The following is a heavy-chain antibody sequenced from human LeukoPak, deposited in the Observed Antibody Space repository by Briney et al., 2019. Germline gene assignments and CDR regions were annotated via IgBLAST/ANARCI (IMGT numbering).Heavy chain of an antibody. V-gene: IGHV3-30*02. CDR2: IRYDGSNK. Sequence: PGGSLRLSCAASGFTFSSYGMHWVRQAPGKGLEWVAFIRYDGSNKYYADSVKGRFTISRDNSKNTLYLQMNSLRAEDTAVYYCATADIVVVPAVIRAFDYWGQGTLVTVSS. CDR3: ATADIVVVPAVIRAFDY. CDR1: GFTFSSYG. D-gene: IGHD2-2*02. J-gene: IGHJ4*02.